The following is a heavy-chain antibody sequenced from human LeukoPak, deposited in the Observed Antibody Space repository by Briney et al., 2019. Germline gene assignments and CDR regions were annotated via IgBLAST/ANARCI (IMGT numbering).Heavy chain of an antibody. D-gene: IGHD2-8*01. CDR3: ARRSRNGLDAFDI. CDR2: IDPNNGDT. CDR1: AYTFTGYY. J-gene: IGHJ3*02. Sequence: ASVKVSCKASAYTFTGYYLHWVRHAPGQGPEWVGWIDPNNGDTDYAQEFQGRVTMTRVRTISTAYMELSRLTSDDTAVYYCARRSRNGLDAFDIWGQGTMVTVSS. V-gene: IGHV1-2*02.